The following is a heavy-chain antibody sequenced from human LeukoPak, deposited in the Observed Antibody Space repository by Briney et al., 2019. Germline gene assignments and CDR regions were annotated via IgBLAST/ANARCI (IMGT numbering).Heavy chain of an antibody. CDR2: MYLSGTT. CDR1: GDSINSLDL. Sequence: SETLSLTCTVSGDSINSLDLWSWVRQPPGKGLEWIGEMYLSGTTHSNPSVKSRVTISIDKSKNQFFLNLSCVTAADTAVYYCARANPYDILTGYYRVIDYWGQGTLVTVSS. D-gene: IGHD3-9*01. CDR3: ARANPYDILTGYYRVIDY. J-gene: IGHJ4*02. V-gene: IGHV4-4*02.